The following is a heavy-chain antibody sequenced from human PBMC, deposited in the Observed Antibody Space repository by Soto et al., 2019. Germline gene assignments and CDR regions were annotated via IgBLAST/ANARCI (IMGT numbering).Heavy chain of an antibody. Sequence: ASVKVSCKPSGYTLNTYYLHWVRQAPGQGLEWMGIIHPSGGGSTYAQKFLGRVTMTRDTSTSTVYMELSSLRSEDTAVYYCARVCSGGSCYSSEYFQHWGQGTLVTVS. CDR3: ARVCSGGSCYSSEYFQH. V-gene: IGHV1-46*02. J-gene: IGHJ1*01. CDR2: IHPSGGGS. CDR1: GYTLNTYY. D-gene: IGHD2-15*01.